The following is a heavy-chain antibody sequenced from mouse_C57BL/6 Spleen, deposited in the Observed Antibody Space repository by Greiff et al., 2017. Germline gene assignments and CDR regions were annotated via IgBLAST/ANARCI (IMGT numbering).Heavy chain of an antibody. D-gene: IGHD2-4*01. Sequence: QVQLQQPGAELVKPGASVKLSCKASGYTFTSYWMHWVKQRPGQGLEWIGMIHPNSGSTNYTEKFKSKATLTVDKSSTTAYMPLRSLTSADSAVYYCSTDYDVTWFAYWGQGTLLTVSA. CDR2: IHPNSGST. CDR3: STDYDVTWFAY. J-gene: IGHJ3*01. CDR1: GYTFTSYW. V-gene: IGHV1-64*01.